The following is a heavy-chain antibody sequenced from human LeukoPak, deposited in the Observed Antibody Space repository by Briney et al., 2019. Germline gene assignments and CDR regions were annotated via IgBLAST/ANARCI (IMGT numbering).Heavy chain of an antibody. Sequence: PGRSLRLSCAASGFTFSSYAMHWVRQAPGKGLEWVAVISYDGSNKYYADSVKGRFTISRDNSKNTLYLQMNSLRAEDTAVYYCARLVSTVENWFDPWGQGTLVTVSS. CDR3: ARLVSTVENWFDP. CDR2: ISYDGSNK. V-gene: IGHV3-30*04. CDR1: GFTFSSYA. J-gene: IGHJ5*02. D-gene: IGHD6-13*01.